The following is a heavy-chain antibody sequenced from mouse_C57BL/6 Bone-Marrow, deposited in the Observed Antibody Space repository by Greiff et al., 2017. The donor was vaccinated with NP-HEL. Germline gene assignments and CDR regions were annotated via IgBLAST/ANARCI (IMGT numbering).Heavy chain of an antibody. Sequence: VQLHQSGAELVRPGTSVKVSCKASGYAFPNYLIEWVKQRPGQGLEWIGVINPGSGENNYHQKFMGKATFSVDRSSSTGFMVLNSLTSEDPAFYYCYYYGSSYFDYWGQGTTLTVSS. V-gene: IGHV1-54*01. CDR2: INPGSGEN. CDR1: GYAFPNYL. J-gene: IGHJ2*01. D-gene: IGHD1-1*01. CDR3: YYYGSSYFDY.